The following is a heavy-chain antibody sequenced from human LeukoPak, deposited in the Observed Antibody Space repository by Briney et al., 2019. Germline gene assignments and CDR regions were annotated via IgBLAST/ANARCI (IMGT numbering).Heavy chain of an antibody. CDR3: ARGTARAFDY. V-gene: IGHV3-53*01. CDR1: GFTVSSNY. CDR2: IYSGGGT. D-gene: IGHD2-2*01. J-gene: IGHJ4*02. Sequence: GGSLRLSCAASGFTVSSNYMSWVRQAPGKGLEWVSVIYSGGGTYYADSVKDRFTISRDTSKNTLYLQPNSLRAGDTAVYYCARGTARAFDYWGQGTLVTVSS.